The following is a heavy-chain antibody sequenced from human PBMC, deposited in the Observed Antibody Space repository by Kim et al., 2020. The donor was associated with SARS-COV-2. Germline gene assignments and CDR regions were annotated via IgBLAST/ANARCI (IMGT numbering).Heavy chain of an antibody. J-gene: IGHJ4*02. CDR1: GGSFSGYY. V-gene: IGHV4-34*01. CDR3: ARGISFYGDWNDGLGY. Sequence: SETLSLTCAVYGGSFSGYYWSWIRQPPGKGLEWIGEINHSGSTNYNPSLKSRVTISVDTSKNQFSLKLSSVTAADTAVYYCARGISFYGDWNDGLGYWGQGTLVTVSS. D-gene: IGHD1-1*01. CDR2: INHSGST.